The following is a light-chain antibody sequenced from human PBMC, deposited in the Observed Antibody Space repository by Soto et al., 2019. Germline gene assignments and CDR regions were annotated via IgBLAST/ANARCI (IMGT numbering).Light chain of an antibody. CDR3: LQYNSWPWT. V-gene: IGKV3-15*01. CDR2: GAT. J-gene: IGKJ1*01. CDR1: QSVSSN. Sequence: EIVMTQSPATLSVSPGERATLSCRASQSVSSNLAWYQQKPGQAPRLLIYGATTRATVIPARFSGSGSGTEFTLTISSLQSEDFAVYYCLQYNSWPWTFGQGTKVDIK.